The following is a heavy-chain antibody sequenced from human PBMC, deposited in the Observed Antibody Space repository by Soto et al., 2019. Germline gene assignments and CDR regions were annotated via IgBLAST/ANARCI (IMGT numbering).Heavy chain of an antibody. Sequence: SETLSLTCTVSGGSISSSSYYWGWIRQPPGKGLEWIGSIYYSGSTYYNPSLKSRVTISVDTSKNQFSLKLSSVTAADTAVYYCARLLPIPQLAVSNWFDPWGQGTLVTVSS. D-gene: IGHD6-13*01. CDR1: GGSISSSSYY. CDR2: IYYSGST. CDR3: ARLLPIPQLAVSNWFDP. V-gene: IGHV4-39*01. J-gene: IGHJ5*02.